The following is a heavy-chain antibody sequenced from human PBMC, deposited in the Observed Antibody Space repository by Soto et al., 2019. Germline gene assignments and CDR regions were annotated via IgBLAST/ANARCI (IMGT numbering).Heavy chain of an antibody. Sequence: QVHLVESGGGVVQPGGSLRLSCAASGFNFRGFTMHWVRQAPDKGLEWLSVISYAGDYKNYADSVRGRISISRDNSKNTLFLQMNSLRPDDTAVYFCAREPWGYSGSAKHVDYWGQGSLVIGSS. CDR1: GFNFRGFT. V-gene: IGHV3-30-3*01. CDR2: ISYAGDYK. CDR3: AREPWGYSGSAKHVDY. J-gene: IGHJ4*02. D-gene: IGHD6-25*01.